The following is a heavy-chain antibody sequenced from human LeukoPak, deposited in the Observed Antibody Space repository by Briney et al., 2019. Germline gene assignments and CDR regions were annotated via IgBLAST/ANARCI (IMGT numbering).Heavy chain of an antibody. CDR1: GFTFSDHC. J-gene: IGHJ4*02. Sequence: PGGSLRLSCAASGFTFSDHCMDWVRQAPGKGLEWVAIISYDGGNKYYADSVKGRFTISRDNSKNTLYLQMNSLRAEDTAVYYCARDIGRFGELSPIDYWGQGTLVTVSS. CDR3: ARDIGRFGELSPIDY. V-gene: IGHV3-30*03. CDR2: ISYDGGNK. D-gene: IGHD3-10*01.